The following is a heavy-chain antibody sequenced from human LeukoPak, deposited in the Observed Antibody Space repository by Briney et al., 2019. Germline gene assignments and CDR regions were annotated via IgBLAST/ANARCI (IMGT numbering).Heavy chain of an antibody. CDR2: SGSP. CDR1: GDSVSSAGYH. Sequence: SETLSLTCSVSGDSVSSAGYHWSWIRQAPGKGLEWIGHSGSPSYNPSLKSRVMISIDTSKNQFSLKVSTVTAADTAVYYCTTYYVGEGGRGHWGPGTLVTVSS. V-gene: IGHV4-61*08. CDR3: TTYYVGEGGRGH. J-gene: IGHJ4*02. D-gene: IGHD2-21*01.